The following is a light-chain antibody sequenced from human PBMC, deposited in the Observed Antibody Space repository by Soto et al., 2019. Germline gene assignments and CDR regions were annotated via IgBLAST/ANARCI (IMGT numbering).Light chain of an antibody. CDR1: QSVSSSY. J-gene: IGKJ1*01. CDR2: GAS. CDR3: QHYGSSTWT. V-gene: IGKV3-20*01. Sequence: EIGSMLAPGILCFSPGERAALYYWAGQSVSSSYVAGYQQKPGQAPRLIIDGASSRATGSPEMFSGSGSGTDFTLTISRLEPEAFAVYYCQHYGSSTWTFGPGTNVEIK.